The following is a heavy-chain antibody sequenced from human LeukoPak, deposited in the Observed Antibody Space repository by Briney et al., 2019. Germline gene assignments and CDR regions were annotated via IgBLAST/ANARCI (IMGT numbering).Heavy chain of an antibody. CDR1: GFTFDDYA. Sequence: GGSLRLSCAASGFTFDDYAMHWVRQVPGKGLEWVSVISGDGGSTSHADSVKGRFTISRDNSKNSLYLQMNSPRTEDTAFYYCAKSYGSYYYSGMDVWGQGTTVTVSS. V-gene: IGHV3-43*02. CDR3: AKSYGSYYYSGMDV. J-gene: IGHJ6*02. CDR2: ISGDGGST. D-gene: IGHD4-17*01.